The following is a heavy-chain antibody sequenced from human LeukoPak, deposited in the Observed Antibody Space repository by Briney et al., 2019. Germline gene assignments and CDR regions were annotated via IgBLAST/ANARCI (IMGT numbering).Heavy chain of an antibody. Sequence: SETLSLTCAVSGYSISSGYYWGWLRPPPGKGLEWIATIYHSGSTYYNPSLKSRVTISLDTSKNQFSLRLTSVTAADTAVYFCAREARAPAYPWTLYYFDFWGQGTLVTVS. J-gene: IGHJ4*02. CDR1: GYSISSGYY. CDR2: IYHSGST. D-gene: IGHD3/OR15-3a*01. CDR3: AREARAPAYPWTLYYFDF. V-gene: IGHV4-38-2*02.